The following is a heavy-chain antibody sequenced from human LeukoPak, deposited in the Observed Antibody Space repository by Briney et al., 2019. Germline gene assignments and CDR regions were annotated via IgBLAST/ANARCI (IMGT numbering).Heavy chain of an antibody. Sequence: SQTLSLTCTVSGGSISSGGYYWSWIRQHPGRGLEWIGYIYYSGSTYYNPSLKSRVTISVDTSKNQFSLKLSSVTAADTAAYYCARDFAAAGLDYWGQGTLVTVSS. CDR1: GGSISSGGYY. V-gene: IGHV4-31*03. J-gene: IGHJ4*02. CDR3: ARDFAAAGLDY. D-gene: IGHD6-13*01. CDR2: IYYSGST.